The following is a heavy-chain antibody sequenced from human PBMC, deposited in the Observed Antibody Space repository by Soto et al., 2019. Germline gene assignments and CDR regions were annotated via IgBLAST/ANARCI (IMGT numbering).Heavy chain of an antibody. V-gene: IGHV4-59*11. D-gene: IGHD2-15*01. CDR2: TYYSGST. CDR3: AGIQAEGYWYFDY. Sequence: PSETLSLTCSVSGGSISSHYWTWIRQPPGKGLEWIGFTYYSGSTNYNPSLKSRVTISLDMSKNQFSLKLSSVTAADTAVYYCAGIQAEGYWYFDYWGQGTLVTVSS. CDR1: GGSISSHY. J-gene: IGHJ4*02.